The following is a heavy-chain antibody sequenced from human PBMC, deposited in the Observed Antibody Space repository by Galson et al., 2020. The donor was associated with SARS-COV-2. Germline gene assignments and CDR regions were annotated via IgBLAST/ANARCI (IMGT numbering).Heavy chain of an antibody. CDR2: ISAYNGNT. CDR1: GYTFTSYG. Sequence: GESLKISCKASGYTFTSYGISWVRQAPGQGLEWMGWISAYNGNTNYAQKLQGRVTMTTDTSTSTAYMELRSLRSDDTAVYYCARDVYDDILTEPFDYWGQGTLVTVSS. D-gene: IGHD3-9*01. J-gene: IGHJ4*02. V-gene: IGHV1-18*01. CDR3: ARDVYDDILTEPFDY.